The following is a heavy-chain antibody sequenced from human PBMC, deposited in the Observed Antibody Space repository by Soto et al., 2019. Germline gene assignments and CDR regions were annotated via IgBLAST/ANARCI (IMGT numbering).Heavy chain of an antibody. Sequence: GGSLRLSCAASGFTVSSNYMSWVRQAPGKGLEWVSVIYSCGSTYYADSVKGRFTISRDNSKNTLYLQMNRLRAEDTAVYYCARGRDTLGYCSSTSIPSFDYWGQGTLVTVSS. D-gene: IGHD2-2*01. CDR3: ARGRDTLGYCSSTSIPSFDY. CDR2: IYSCGST. CDR1: GFTVSSNY. J-gene: IGHJ4*02. V-gene: IGHV3-66*03.